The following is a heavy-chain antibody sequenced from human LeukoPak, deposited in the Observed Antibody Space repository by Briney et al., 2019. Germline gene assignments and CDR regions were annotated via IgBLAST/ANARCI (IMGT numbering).Heavy chain of an antibody. Sequence: GGSLRLSCAASGFTLSNYAMSWVRQAPGKGLEWVSGTSSSGGTTYYADPVKGRFTISRDNSKDTLYLQMNSLRAEDTALYYCAKDTGQWPVRTFDYWGQGTLVTVSS. D-gene: IGHD6-19*01. J-gene: IGHJ4*02. CDR1: GFTLSNYA. CDR2: TSSSGGTT. CDR3: AKDTGQWPVRTFDY. V-gene: IGHV3-23*01.